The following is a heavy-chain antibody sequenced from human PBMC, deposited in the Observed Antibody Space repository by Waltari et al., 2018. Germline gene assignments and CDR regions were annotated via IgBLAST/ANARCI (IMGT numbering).Heavy chain of an antibody. Sequence: EVQLVESGRGLVQPGGSLRLSCAASGFTFSSYSMIWVRQAPGKGQEWGSAMIIRSSTKDNAASVTGRFTMTRDNARNTLDRQRSSLRAEETAVYCCARDGIAVAGTPEHFEHWGQGTLVTFSS. J-gene: IGHJ1*01. D-gene: IGHD6-19*01. CDR1: GFTFSSYS. CDR2: MIIRSSTK. V-gene: IGHV3-48*01. CDR3: ARDGIAVAGTPEHFEH.